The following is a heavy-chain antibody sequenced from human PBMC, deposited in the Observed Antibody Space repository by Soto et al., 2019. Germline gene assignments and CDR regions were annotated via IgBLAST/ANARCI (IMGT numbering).Heavy chain of an antibody. CDR2: IYYSGST. V-gene: IGHV4-31*03. Sequence: SETLSLTCTVSGGSISSGGYYWSWIRQHPGKGLEWIGYIYYSGSTYYNPSLKSRVTISVDTSNNQFSLKLSSVTAADTAVYYCATHRPSITGTLDYWGQGTLVTVSS. D-gene: IGHD1-7*01. CDR1: GGSISSGGYY. J-gene: IGHJ4*02. CDR3: ATHRPSITGTLDY.